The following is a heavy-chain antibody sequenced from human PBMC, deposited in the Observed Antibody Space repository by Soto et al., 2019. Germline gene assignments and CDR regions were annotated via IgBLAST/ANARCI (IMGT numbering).Heavy chain of an antibody. J-gene: IGHJ6*02. V-gene: IGHV4-4*02. Sequence: PSETLSLTCAVSGGSISSSNWWSWVRQPPGKGLEWIGEIYHSGSTNYNPSLKSRVTISVDKSKNQFSLKLSSVTAADTAVYYCARDRVPAARGYYYYGMDVWGQGTLVTVSS. CDR1: GGSISSSNW. CDR2: IYHSGST. CDR3: ARDRVPAARGYYYYGMDV. D-gene: IGHD2-2*01.